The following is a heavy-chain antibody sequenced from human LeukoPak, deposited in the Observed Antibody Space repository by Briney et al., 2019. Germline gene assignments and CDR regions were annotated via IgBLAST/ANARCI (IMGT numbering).Heavy chain of an antibody. J-gene: IGHJ5*02. Sequence: SETLSLTCTVSGGSISSGDYYWSWIRQPPGKGLEWIGYIYYSGSTNYNPSLKSRVTISVDTSKNQFSLKLSSVTAADTAVYYCASQTQYCSSTSCYLNWFDPWGQGTLVTVSS. CDR3: ASQTQYCSSTSCYLNWFDP. CDR2: IYYSGST. CDR1: GGSISSGDYY. V-gene: IGHV4-30-4*08. D-gene: IGHD2-2*01.